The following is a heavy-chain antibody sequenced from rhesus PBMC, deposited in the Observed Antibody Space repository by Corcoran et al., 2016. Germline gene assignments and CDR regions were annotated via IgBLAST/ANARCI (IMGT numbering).Heavy chain of an antibody. Sequence: QVQLQESGPGVVKPSETLSLTCAVSGGSISDSYRWSWIRQPPGKGLEWIGYSYGSSTGTNYHPSLKSRFTISKAPSKNQFSLKLSSVTAADTAVYYCARREHNIWTGYYSDYWGQGVLVTVSS. D-gene: IGHD3-3*01. J-gene: IGHJ4*01. V-gene: IGHV4S10*01. CDR2: SYGSSTGT. CDR1: GGSISDSYR. CDR3: ARREHNIWTGYYSDY.